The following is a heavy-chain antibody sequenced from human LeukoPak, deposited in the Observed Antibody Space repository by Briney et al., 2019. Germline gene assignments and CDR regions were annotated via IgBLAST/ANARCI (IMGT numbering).Heavy chain of an antibody. CDR3: ARYGVGATHFDY. Sequence: GGSLRLSCAASGFTFSSDGMHWVRQTPGKGLEWVAVISYDGSSKYYADSVKGRFTISRDNSKNTLYLQMNSLRTDDTAVYYCARYGVGATHFDYWGQGTLVTVSS. CDR1: GFTFSSDG. J-gene: IGHJ4*02. V-gene: IGHV3-30*03. CDR2: ISYDGSSK. D-gene: IGHD1-26*01.